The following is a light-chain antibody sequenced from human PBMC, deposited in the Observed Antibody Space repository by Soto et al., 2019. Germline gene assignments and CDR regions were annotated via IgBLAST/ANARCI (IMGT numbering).Light chain of an antibody. Sequence: EIVLTQSPATLALSPGEIATLSCSASRSVSSNLAWYQQKPGQAPRLLIYDASNRATGIPARFSGSGSGTDFTLTISRLEPEDFAVYYCQQYGGTPPINFGQGTRLEIK. CDR3: QQYGGTPPIN. V-gene: IGKV3-20*01. J-gene: IGKJ5*01. CDR2: DAS. CDR1: RSVSSN.